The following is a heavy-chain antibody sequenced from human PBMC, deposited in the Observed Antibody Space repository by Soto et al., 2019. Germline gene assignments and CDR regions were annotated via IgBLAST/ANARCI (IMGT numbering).Heavy chain of an antibody. J-gene: IGHJ4*02. CDR1: GFTFSSYG. Sequence: QVQLVESGGGVVQPGRSLRLSCAASGFTFSSYGMHWVRQAPGKGLEWVAVISHDGTIKYYADSVKGRFTISRDNSKNTLYLQMNSLRAEYTAVFYCAKDLEGTTVYWGQGTLVTVSS. CDR2: ISHDGTIK. V-gene: IGHV3-30*18. CDR3: AKDLEGTTVY. D-gene: IGHD1-7*01.